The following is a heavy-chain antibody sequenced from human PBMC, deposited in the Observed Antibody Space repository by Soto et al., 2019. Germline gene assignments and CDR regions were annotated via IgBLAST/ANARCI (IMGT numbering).Heavy chain of an antibody. CDR2: ISYSSGTT. CDR1: GFTFSDFA. CDR3: AKKGTVIVELDYFYY. J-gene: IGHJ4*02. Sequence: EVQLLESGGGLVQPGGSLRLSCAASGFTFSDFALSWVRQAPGKGLEWVSAISYSSGTTRYADSVKGRFTVSRDNSKNTLYLQMSSLRAEDTAVYYCAKKGTVIVELDYFYYWGQGTLVTVSS. V-gene: IGHV3-23*01. D-gene: IGHD2-21*01.